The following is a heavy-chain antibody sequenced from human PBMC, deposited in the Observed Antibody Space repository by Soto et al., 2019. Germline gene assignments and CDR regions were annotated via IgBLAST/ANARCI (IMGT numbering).Heavy chain of an antibody. CDR1: GFTFSSYW. CDR3: AVVPLGYSSSPNDY. V-gene: IGHV3-74*01. D-gene: IGHD6-13*01. J-gene: IGHJ4*02. Sequence: EVQLVESGGGLVQPGGSLRLSCAASGFTFSSYWMHWVRQAPGKGLEWVSRINSDGSSTSYADSVNGRFTISRDNAKNTLYLQMNSLRAEDTAVYYCAVVPLGYSSSPNDYWGQGTLVTVSS. CDR2: INSDGSST.